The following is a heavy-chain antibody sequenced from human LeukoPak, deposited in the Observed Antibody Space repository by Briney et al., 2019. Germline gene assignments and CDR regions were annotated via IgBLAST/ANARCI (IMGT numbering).Heavy chain of an antibody. CDR2: IKHSGST. Sequence: SETLSLTCAVYRGSFSGYYWSWIRQSPGKGLECIGEIKHSGSTNYNPSLKSRVTISVATSKNQLPLMRNCVAAADTAVYYCARGKGYCSGGSCPPYDYWGQGTLVTVSS. CDR3: ARGKGYCSGGSCPPYDY. CDR1: RGSFSGYY. J-gene: IGHJ4*02. D-gene: IGHD2-15*01. V-gene: IGHV4-34*01.